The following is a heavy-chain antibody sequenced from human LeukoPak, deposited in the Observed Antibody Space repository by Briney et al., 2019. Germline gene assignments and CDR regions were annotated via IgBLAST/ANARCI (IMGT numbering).Heavy chain of an antibody. CDR2: ISGSGGST. CDR3: AKSDCSGGSCYENY. CDR1: GFTFSSYA. Sequence: GGSLRLSCAASGFTFSSYAMSWVRQAPGKGLEWVSAISGSGGSTYYADSVKGRFTISRDNSKNTLYLQMNSLRAEDTAVYYCAKSDCSGGSCYENYWGQGTLVTVSS. J-gene: IGHJ4*02. D-gene: IGHD2-15*01. V-gene: IGHV3-23*01.